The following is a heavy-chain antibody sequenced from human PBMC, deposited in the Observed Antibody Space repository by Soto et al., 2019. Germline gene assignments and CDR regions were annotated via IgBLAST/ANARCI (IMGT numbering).Heavy chain of an antibody. CDR1: GFTFDDYA. D-gene: IGHD6-19*01. J-gene: IGHJ4*02. CDR3: AKDIGPLGAVAKFDY. CDR2: ISWNSGSI. V-gene: IGHV3-9*01. Sequence: GGSLRLSCAASGFTFDDYAMHWVRQAPGKGLEWVSGISWNSGSIGYADSVKGRFTISRXXAXXXXXXXXXXXXAEDTALYYXAKDIGPLGAVAKFDYWGQGTLVTVSS.